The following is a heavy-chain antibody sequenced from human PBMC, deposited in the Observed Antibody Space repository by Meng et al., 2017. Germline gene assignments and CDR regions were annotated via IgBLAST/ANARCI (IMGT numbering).Heavy chain of an antibody. D-gene: IGHD6-13*01. CDR3: ARYTPIAVDY. V-gene: IGHV4-55*01. J-gene: IGHJ4*02. CDR2: IHHSGST. CDR1: GGSISSGGYY. Sequence: QVQLQQWGAGLLKPSETLSLTCAVSGGSISSGGYYWSWIRQPPGKGLEWIGGIHHSGSTYYNPSLKSRITMSVDTSKNQFYLKLSSVTAADTAVYYCARYTPIAVDYWGQGTLVTVSS.